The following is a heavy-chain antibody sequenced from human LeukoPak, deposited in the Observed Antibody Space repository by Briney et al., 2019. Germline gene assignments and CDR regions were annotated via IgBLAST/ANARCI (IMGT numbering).Heavy chain of an antibody. V-gene: IGHV3-53*01. CDR3: ASGVGYYGDFDY. J-gene: IGHJ4*02. CDR1: GFTVSSNY. Sequence: GGSLRLSCAASGFTVSSNYMSWIRQAPGKGLEWVSVIYIGGSTYYADSVKGRFTISRDNSKNTLYLQMNSLRAEDTAVYYCASGVGYYGDFDYWGQGTLVTVSS. D-gene: IGHD3-22*01. CDR2: IYIGGST.